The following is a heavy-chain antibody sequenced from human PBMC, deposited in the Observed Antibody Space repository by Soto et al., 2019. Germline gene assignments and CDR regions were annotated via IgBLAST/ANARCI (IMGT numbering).Heavy chain of an antibody. D-gene: IGHD3-22*01. V-gene: IGHV4-38-2*01. CDR1: GYSISSGYY. J-gene: IGHJ4*02. Sequence: PSETLSLTCAVSGYSISSGYYWGWIRQPPGKGLEWIGSIYHSGSTYYNPSLKGRVTISVDTSKNQFSLKLSSVTAADTAVYYCARCYYDSSGYYYTQDYWGQGTLVTVSS. CDR2: IYHSGST. CDR3: ARCYYDSSGYYYTQDY.